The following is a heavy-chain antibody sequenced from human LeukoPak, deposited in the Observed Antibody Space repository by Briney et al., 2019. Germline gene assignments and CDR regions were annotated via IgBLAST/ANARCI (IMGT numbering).Heavy chain of an antibody. Sequence: SQTLSLTCAISGDSVSSNSAAWNWIRQSPSRGLEWLGRTYYRSKWYNDYAVSVKSRITINPDTSKNQFSLQLNSVTPEDTAVYYCARDGATGYSYGFWGLGDWGQGTLVTVSS. V-gene: IGHV6-1*01. D-gene: IGHD5-18*01. CDR3: ARDGATGYSYGFWGLGD. CDR2: TYYRSKWYN. J-gene: IGHJ4*02. CDR1: GDSVSSNSAA.